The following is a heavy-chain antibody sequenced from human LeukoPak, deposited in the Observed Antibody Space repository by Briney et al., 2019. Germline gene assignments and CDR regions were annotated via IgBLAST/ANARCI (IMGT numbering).Heavy chain of an antibody. CDR2: IDSSASTT. D-gene: IGHD5-12*01. Sequence: PGGSLRLSCAASGFTFSSYAMSWVRQVPGKGLEWVSYIDSSASTTYYAGSVQGRFTISRDNAKNSLYLQMRSLRVEDTAFYYCASAHGGSGYDRPFDYWGQGTLVTVSS. V-gene: IGHV3-48*03. J-gene: IGHJ4*02. CDR1: GFTFSSYA. CDR3: ASAHGGSGYDRPFDY.